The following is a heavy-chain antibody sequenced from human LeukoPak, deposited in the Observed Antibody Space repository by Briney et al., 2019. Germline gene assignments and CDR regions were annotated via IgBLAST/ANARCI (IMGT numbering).Heavy chain of an antibody. CDR2: ISSGSNYI. CDR1: GFTFSSYS. CDR3: ARAQWEPYVGYFDY. Sequence: NSGGSLRPSCAASGFTFSSYSMNWVRQAPGKGLEWVSSISSGSNYIYYADSVKGRFTISRDYAKNSLYLQMNSLGAEDTAIYYCARAQWEPYVGYFDYWGQGTLVTVSS. J-gene: IGHJ4*02. D-gene: IGHD1-26*01. V-gene: IGHV3-21*01.